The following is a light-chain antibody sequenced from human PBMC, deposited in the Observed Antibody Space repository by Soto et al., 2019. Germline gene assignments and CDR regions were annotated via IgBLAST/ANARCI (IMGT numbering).Light chain of an antibody. CDR1: QSVSSN. CDR3: QQYNNWPPWT. Sequence: EIVMTQSPATLSVSPGERATLSCRASQSVSSNLAWYQQKPGQAPRLLIYGASTRATGIPARFSGSGSGTEFTLTNSSLQSEDFAVYYCQQYNNWPPWTFGPGNKVDIK. J-gene: IGKJ3*01. V-gene: IGKV3-15*01. CDR2: GAS.